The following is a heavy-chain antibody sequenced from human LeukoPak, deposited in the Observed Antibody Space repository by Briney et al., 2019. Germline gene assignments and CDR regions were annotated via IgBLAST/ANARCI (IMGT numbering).Heavy chain of an antibody. CDR3: ARGVAAPGYFDY. J-gene: IGHJ4*02. CDR2: IYYSGST. Sequence: PSETLSLTCTVSGGSISSYYWSWIRQPPGKGLEWIGYIYYSGSTNYNPSLKSRVTISVDTSKNQFSLKLSSVTAAVTAVYYCARGVAAPGYFDYWGQGTLVTVSS. V-gene: IGHV4-59*01. D-gene: IGHD6-6*01. CDR1: GGSISSYY.